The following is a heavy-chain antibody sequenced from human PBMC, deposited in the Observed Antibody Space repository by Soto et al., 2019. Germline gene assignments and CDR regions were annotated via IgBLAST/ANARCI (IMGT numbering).Heavy chain of an antibody. V-gene: IGHV4-59*01. D-gene: IGHD4-17*01. Sequence: PSETLSLTCSVSGGSLSGFPWIWIRQPPGKGLEWVGYIYHTGRSNYSPSLKSRLTISLDMSRNQFSLQLTSVTAADTALYYCARVSNEYGGNGAFDYWGLGTLVTVSS. CDR1: GGSLSGFP. CDR3: ARVSNEYGGNGAFDY. CDR2: IYHTGRS. J-gene: IGHJ4*02.